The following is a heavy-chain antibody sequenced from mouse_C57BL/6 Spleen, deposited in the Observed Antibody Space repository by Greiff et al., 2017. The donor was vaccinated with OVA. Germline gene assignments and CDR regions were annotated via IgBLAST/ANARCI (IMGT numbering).Heavy chain of an antibody. Sequence: VQLQQSGAELVRPGTSVKMSCKASGYTFTNYWIGWAKQRPGHGLEWIGDIYPGGGYTNYNEKFKGKATLTADKSSSTAYMQFSSLTSEDSAIYYCARRETSYYSNYYAMDYWGQGTSVTVSS. J-gene: IGHJ4*01. CDR1: GYTFTNYW. CDR3: ARRETSYYSNYYAMDY. V-gene: IGHV1-63*01. D-gene: IGHD2-5*01. CDR2: IYPGGGYT.